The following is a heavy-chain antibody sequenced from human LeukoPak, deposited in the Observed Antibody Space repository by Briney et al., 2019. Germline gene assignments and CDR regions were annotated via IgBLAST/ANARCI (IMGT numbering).Heavy chain of an antibody. V-gene: IGHV4-59*11. J-gene: IGHJ6*03. CDR2: IYYSGST. Sequence: PSETLSLTCTGSDGSISSHYWSWIRQPPGKGLEWIGYIYYSGSTNYNPSLKSRVTISVDTSKNQFSLKLSSVTAADTAVYYCARVIITIFGVVNYYYYMDVWGKGTTLTVSS. CDR1: DGSISSHY. D-gene: IGHD3-3*01. CDR3: ARVIITIFGVVNYYYYMDV.